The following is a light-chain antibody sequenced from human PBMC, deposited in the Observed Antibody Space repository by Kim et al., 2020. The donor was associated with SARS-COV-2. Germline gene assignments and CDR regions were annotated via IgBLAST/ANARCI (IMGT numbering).Light chain of an antibody. CDR3: HQYRTSPQLIFDPATSPQLT. CDR2: DAS. Sequence: ASRCVSRTCLASYQQKPGQAPRLLIYDASSRAPGIPDMFSGSGSVTYFTLSISRLQPEDFAFYYCHQYRTSPQLIFDPATSPQLTFVPGTTVYI. CDR1: RCVSRTC. J-gene: IGKJ3*01. V-gene: IGKV3-20*01.